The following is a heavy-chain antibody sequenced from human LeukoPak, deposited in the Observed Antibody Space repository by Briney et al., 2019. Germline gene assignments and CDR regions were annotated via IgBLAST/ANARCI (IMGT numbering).Heavy chain of an antibody. CDR1: GYTFTSYG. V-gene: IGHV1-18*01. J-gene: IGHJ4*02. Sequence: GASVKVSCKASGYTFTSYGISWVRQAPGQGLEWMGWIGAYNGNTNYAQKLQGRVTMTTDTSTSTAYMELRSLRSDDTAVYYCARDSLGDYVWGSYRHDFDYWGQGTLVTVSS. D-gene: IGHD3-16*02. CDR3: ARDSLGDYVWGSYRHDFDY. CDR2: IGAYNGNT.